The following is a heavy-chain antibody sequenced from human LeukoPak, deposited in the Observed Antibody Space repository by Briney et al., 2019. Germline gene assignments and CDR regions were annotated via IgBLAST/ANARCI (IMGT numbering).Heavy chain of an antibody. Sequence: SETLSLTCTVSGGSVSSGSYYWSWIRQPPGKGLEWIGYIYYSGSTNYNPSLKSRVTISVDTSKNQFSLKLSSVTAADAAVYYCASAKKAYYYDSSGYYRQTYTFDYWGQGTLVTVSS. J-gene: IGHJ4*02. CDR3: ASAKKAYYYDSSGYYRQTYTFDY. CDR1: GGSVSSGSYY. D-gene: IGHD3-22*01. CDR2: IYYSGST. V-gene: IGHV4-61*01.